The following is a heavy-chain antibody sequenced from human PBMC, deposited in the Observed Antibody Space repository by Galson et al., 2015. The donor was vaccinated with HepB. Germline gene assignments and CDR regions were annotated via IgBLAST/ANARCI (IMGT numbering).Heavy chain of an antibody. CDR2: ISYDGSNK. D-gene: IGHD3-16*01. CDR1: GFTFSSYG. Sequence: SLRLSCAASGFTFSSYGMHWVRQAPGKGLEWVAVISYDGSNKYYADSVKGRFTISRDNSKNTLYLQMNSLRAEDTAVYYCAKDMMRYYYGMDVWGQGTTVTV. J-gene: IGHJ6*02. CDR3: AKDMMRYYYGMDV. V-gene: IGHV3-30*18.